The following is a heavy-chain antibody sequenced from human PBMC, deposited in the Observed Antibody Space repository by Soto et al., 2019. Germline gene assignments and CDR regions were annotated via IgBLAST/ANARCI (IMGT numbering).Heavy chain of an antibody. J-gene: IGHJ4*02. CDR2: ISAYNGDT. CDR3: ARSGAYCTSITCLFDSF. Sequence: QAQLVQSGGEVKKPGASVKVSCRASGYAFNSYGYAWVRQAPGQGLEWMGWISAYNGDTNYAQKFQDRVTLTTDTSTTTVHMELRNLGSDDTAVYYCARSGAYCTSITCLFDSFWGLGTLVTVSS. D-gene: IGHD2-2*01. V-gene: IGHV1-18*01. CDR1: GYAFNSYG.